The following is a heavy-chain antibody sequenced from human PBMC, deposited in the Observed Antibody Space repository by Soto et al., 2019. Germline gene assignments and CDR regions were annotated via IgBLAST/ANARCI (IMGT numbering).Heavy chain of an antibody. CDR3: VKDFSPRSIAAAGRYYFDY. Sequence: GGSLRLSCSASGFTFSSYAMHWVRQAPGKGLEYVSAISSNGGSTYYEDSVKGRFTISRDNSKNTLYLQMSSLRAEDTAVYYCVKDFSPRSIAAAGRYYFDYWGQGTLVTVSS. CDR1: GFTFSSYA. CDR2: ISSNGGST. D-gene: IGHD6-13*01. V-gene: IGHV3-64D*08. J-gene: IGHJ4*02.